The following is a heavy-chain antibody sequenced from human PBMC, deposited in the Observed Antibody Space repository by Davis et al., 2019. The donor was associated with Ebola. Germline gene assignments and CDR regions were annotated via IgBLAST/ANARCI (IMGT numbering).Heavy chain of an antibody. CDR2: INAGNGNT. Sequence: ASVKVSCKASGYTFTSYAMHWVRQAPGQRLEWMGWINAGNGNTKYSQKFQGRVTITRDTSASTAYMELSSLRSEDTAVYYCARDLRWELPTDYWGQGTLVTVSS. CDR3: ARDLRWELPTDY. CDR1: GYTFTSYA. J-gene: IGHJ4*02. V-gene: IGHV1-3*01. D-gene: IGHD1-26*01.